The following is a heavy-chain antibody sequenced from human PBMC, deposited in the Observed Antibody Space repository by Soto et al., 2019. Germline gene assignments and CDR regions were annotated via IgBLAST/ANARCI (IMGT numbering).Heavy chain of an antibody. CDR2: INPNSGGT. CDR1: GYTFTGYY. V-gene: IGHV1-2*02. J-gene: IGHJ4*02. D-gene: IGHD2-15*01. Sequence: GASVKVSCKASGYTFTGYYMHWGRQAPGQGLEWMGWINPNSGGTNYAQKFQGRVTTTRDTSISTAYMELSRLRSDDTAVYYCAGELGYCSGGSCATFDYWGQGTLVTVSS. CDR3: AGELGYCSGGSCATFDY.